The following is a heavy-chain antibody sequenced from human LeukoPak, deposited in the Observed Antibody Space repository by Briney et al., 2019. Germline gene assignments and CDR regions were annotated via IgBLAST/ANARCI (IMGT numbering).Heavy chain of an antibody. J-gene: IGHJ4*02. CDR1: GFTFSSYE. D-gene: IGHD6-13*01. CDR3: ASVTSSWFYFDY. V-gene: IGHV3-48*03. CDR2: ISSSGSTI. Sequence: GGSLRLSCAASGFTFSSYEMNWVRQAPGKGLEWVSYISSSGSTIYYADSVKGRFTISRDNAKNSLYLQMNRLRADDTAVYYCASVTSSWFYFDYWGQGTLVTVSS.